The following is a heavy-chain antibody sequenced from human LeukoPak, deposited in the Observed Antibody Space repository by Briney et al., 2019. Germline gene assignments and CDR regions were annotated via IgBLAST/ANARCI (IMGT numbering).Heavy chain of an antibody. Sequence: SETLSLTCAVYGGSFSGYYWSWIRQPPGKGLEWIGEINHSGSTNYNPSLKSRVTISVDTSKNQFSLKLSSVTAADTAVYYCASRITIFGVVRPWSYWGQGTLVTVSS. V-gene: IGHV4-34*01. CDR2: INHSGST. J-gene: IGHJ4*02. D-gene: IGHD3-3*01. CDR3: ASRITIFGVVRPWSY. CDR1: GGSFSGYY.